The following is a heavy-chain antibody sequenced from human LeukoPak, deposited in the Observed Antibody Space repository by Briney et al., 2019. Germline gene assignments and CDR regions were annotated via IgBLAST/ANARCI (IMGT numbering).Heavy chain of an antibody. D-gene: IGHD5-24*01. J-gene: IGHJ4*02. CDR3: ARKFAGRWLQFVDY. V-gene: IGHV1-2*02. CDR1: GYTFTGYY. CDR2: INPNSGGT. Sequence: ASVKVSCKASGYTFTGYYMHWVRQAPGQGLGWMGWINPNSGGTNYAQKFQGRVTMTRDTSISTAYMELSRLRSDDTAVYYCARKFAGRWLQFVDYWGQGTLVTVSS.